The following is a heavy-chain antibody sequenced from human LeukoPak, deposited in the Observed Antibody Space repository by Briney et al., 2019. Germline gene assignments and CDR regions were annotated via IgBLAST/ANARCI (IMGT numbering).Heavy chain of an antibody. D-gene: IGHD6-19*01. CDR1: GLNFDDYG. V-gene: IGHV3-20*04. Sequence: GGSLRLSCAASGLNFDDYGMTWVRQAPGKGLEWVSSINWIGRSTGYADSLKSRVTISRDNAKNSLYLQMNSLRAEDTAVYYCARHSSGWLPLFAYWGQGTLVTVSS. CDR2: INWIGRST. CDR3: ARHSSGWLPLFAY. J-gene: IGHJ4*02.